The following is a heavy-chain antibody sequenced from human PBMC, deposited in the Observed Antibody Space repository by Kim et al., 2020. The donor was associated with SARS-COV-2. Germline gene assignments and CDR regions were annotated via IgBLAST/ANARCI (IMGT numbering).Heavy chain of an antibody. V-gene: IGHV1-46*01. CDR3: ASAREYSSGWYFHHYYGMDV. CDR2: INPSGGST. D-gene: IGHD6-19*01. J-gene: IGHJ6*02. CDR1: GYTFTSYY. Sequence: ASVKVSCKASGYTFTSYYMHWVRQAPGQGLEWMGIINPSGGSTSYAQKFQGRVTMTRDTSTSTVYMELSSLRSEDTAVYYCASAREYSSGWYFHHYYGMDVWGQGTTVTVSS.